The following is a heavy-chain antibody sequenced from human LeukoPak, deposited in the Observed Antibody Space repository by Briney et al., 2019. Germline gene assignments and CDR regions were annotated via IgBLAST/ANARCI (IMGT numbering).Heavy chain of an antibody. CDR1: GGSIGSYY. D-gene: IGHD3-10*01. V-gene: IGHV4-59*08. CDR2: IYDSGST. J-gene: IGHJ4*02. Sequence: SSETLSLTCTVSGGSIGSYYWSWIRQPPGKGLEWIGYIYDSGSTNYNPSLKSRVTISVDTSKNQFSLKLTSVTAADTTVYYCARQVEVGSGSSIYDYWGQGTLVTVSS. CDR3: ARQVEVGSGSSIYDY.